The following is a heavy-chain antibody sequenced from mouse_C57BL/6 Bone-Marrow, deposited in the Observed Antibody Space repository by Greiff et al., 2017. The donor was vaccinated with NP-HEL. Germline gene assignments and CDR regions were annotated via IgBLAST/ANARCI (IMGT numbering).Heavy chain of an antibody. Sequence: EVMLVESGAELVRPGASVKLSCTASGFNIKDDYMHWVKQRPEQGLEWIGWIDPENGDTEYASKFQGKATITADTSSNTAYLQLSSLTSEDTAVYYCTTNYYGSSYDYYAMDYWGQGTSVTVSS. CDR2: IDPENGDT. D-gene: IGHD1-1*01. V-gene: IGHV14-4*01. CDR3: TTNYYGSSYDYYAMDY. J-gene: IGHJ4*01. CDR1: GFNIKDDY.